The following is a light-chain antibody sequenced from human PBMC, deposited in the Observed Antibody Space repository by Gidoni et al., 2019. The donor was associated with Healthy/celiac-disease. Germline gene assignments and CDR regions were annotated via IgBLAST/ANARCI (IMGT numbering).Light chain of an antibody. CDR2: LGS. CDR3: MQALQTPYT. J-gene: IGKJ2*01. CDR1: QSLLHSNGYNY. V-gene: IGKV2-28*01. Sequence: DIVMTQSPLSLRVTPGEPASISCRSSQSLLHSNGYNYLDWYLQKPGQSPQLLIYLGSNRASGVPDMFSGSGSGTDFTLKISRVEAEDVGVYYCMQALQTPYTFGQGTKLEIK.